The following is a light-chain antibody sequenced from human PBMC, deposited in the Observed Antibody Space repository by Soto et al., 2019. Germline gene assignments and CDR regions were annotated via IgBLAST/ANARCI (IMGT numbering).Light chain of an antibody. CDR1: QNISRS. CDR2: GTS. J-gene: IGKJ3*01. CDR3: QQRSNWPPLFT. Sequence: EMVMTQSPVTLSVSPGERATLSCRASQNISRSLAWYQQKPGQGPSLLIYGTSTRAGGVPARFSGSGSGTDFTLTISSLEPEDFAVYYCQQRSNWPPLFTFGPGTKVDIK. V-gene: IGKV3-11*01.